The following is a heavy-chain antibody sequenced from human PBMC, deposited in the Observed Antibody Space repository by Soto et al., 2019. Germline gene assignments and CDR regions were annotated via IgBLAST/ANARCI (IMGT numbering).Heavy chain of an antibody. D-gene: IGHD1-7*01. CDR2: TYYRSKWYN. Sequence: PSQTLSLTCAISGDSVSSNSASWNWLRQSPSRGLEWLGRTYYRSKWYNDYAVSVKSRITINPDTSKNQFSLQLNSVTPEDTAVYYCARTSIDTGTTSPYFDYWGQGTLVTVSS. CDR3: ARTSIDTGTTSPYFDY. J-gene: IGHJ4*02. CDR1: GDSVSSNSAS. V-gene: IGHV6-1*01.